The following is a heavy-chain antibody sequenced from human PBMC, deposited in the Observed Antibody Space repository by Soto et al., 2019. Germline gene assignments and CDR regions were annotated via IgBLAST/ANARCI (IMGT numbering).Heavy chain of an antibody. CDR3: AHSLGYCSGGSCYLFYYYGMDV. J-gene: IGHJ6*02. CDR1: GFSLSTSGVG. D-gene: IGHD2-15*01. CDR2: IYWNDDK. V-gene: IGHV2-5*01. Sequence: SGPTLVNPTQTLTLTCTFSGFSLSTSGVGVGWIRQPPGKALEWLALIYWNDDKRYSPSLKSRLTITKDTSKNQVVLTMTNMDPVDTATYYCAHSLGYCSGGSCYLFYYYGMDVWGQGTTVTVSS.